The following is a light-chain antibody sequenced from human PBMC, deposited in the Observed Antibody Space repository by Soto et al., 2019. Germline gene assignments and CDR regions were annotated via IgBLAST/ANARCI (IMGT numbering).Light chain of an antibody. CDR3: QQYNNWPPIT. CDR1: QSVSSSY. CDR2: GAT. J-gene: IGKJ3*01. Sequence: EIVMTQSPATLSVSPGERATLSCRASQSVSSSYLAWYQQKPGQAPRLLIHGATTRATGIPARFSGSGSGTEFTLTISSLQSEDFAVYYCQQYNNWPPITFGPGTKVDIK. V-gene: IGKV3-15*01.